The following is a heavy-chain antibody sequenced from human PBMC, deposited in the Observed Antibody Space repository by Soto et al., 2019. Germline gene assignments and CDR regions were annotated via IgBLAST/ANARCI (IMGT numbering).Heavy chain of an antibody. V-gene: IGHV3-11*06. D-gene: IGHD1-1*01. CDR2: SSNSGSFT. J-gene: IGHJ4*02. Sequence: GGSLRLSCGASGFTLSDHYSSWIRQAPGKGLEWIGYSSNSGSFTRYADSVKGRFSISRDNAKNSLYLQINSLRGDDTAIYYCVRSGDNYNLLDYWGQGTPVTVTA. CDR3: VRSGDNYNLLDY. CDR1: GFTLSDHY.